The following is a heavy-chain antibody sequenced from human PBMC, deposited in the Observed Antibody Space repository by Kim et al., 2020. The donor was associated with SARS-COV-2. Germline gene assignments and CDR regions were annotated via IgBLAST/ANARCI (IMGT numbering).Heavy chain of an antibody. J-gene: IGHJ4*02. CDR3: ARDDTVTGLVFDY. D-gene: IGHD4-17*01. Sequence: GGSLRLSCAASGFIFSDYGMHWVRQAPGKGLEWVAVIWYDGSNKYYVDSVKGRFTITRDNSKNAVYLQMNSLRAEDSGVYYCARDDTVTGLVFDYWGRGT. CDR1: GFIFSDYG. CDR2: IWYDGSNK. V-gene: IGHV3-33*01.